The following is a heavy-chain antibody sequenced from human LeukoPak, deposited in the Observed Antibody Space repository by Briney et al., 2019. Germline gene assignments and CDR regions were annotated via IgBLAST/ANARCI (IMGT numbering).Heavy chain of an antibody. CDR2: IIPIFGTA. V-gene: IGHV1-69*05. Sequence: SVKVSCKASGGTFSSYAISWVRQAPGQGLEWMGGIIPIFGTANYAQKFQGRVTITTDESTNTAYMELSSLRSGDTAVYYCARWTIVATTYYFDYWGQGTLVTVSS. J-gene: IGHJ4*02. CDR1: GGTFSSYA. D-gene: IGHD5-12*01. CDR3: ARWTIVATTYYFDY.